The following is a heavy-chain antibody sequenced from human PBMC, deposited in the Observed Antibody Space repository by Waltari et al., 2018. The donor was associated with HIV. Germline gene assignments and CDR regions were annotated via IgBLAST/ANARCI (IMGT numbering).Heavy chain of an antibody. CDR1: GYTLTELS. V-gene: IGHV1-24*01. CDR2: FDPEDGET. D-gene: IGHD4-17*01. CDR3: ATDQNRNYGGNVFDY. Sequence: QVQLVQSGADVKKPGASVKVSCKVPGYTLTELSMHWVRQAPGKGLEWTGGFDPEDGETIYAQKFQGRVTMTEDTSTDTAYMELSSLRSEDTAVYYCATDQNRNYGGNVFDYWGQGTLVTVSS. J-gene: IGHJ4*02.